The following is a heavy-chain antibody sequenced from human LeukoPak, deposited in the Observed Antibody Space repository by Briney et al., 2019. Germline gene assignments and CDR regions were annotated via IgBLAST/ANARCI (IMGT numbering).Heavy chain of an antibody. CDR1: GFTFSSYA. CDR2: ISGSGGST. CDR3: AHSGSYRYYFDY. V-gene: IGHV3-23*01. Sequence: PGGSLRLSCAASGFTFSSYAMSWVRQAPGKGLEWVSAISGSGGSTYYADSVKGRFTISRDNSKDTLYLQMNSLRAEDTAVYYCAHSGSYRYYFDYWGQGTLVTVSS. D-gene: IGHD1-26*01. J-gene: IGHJ4*02.